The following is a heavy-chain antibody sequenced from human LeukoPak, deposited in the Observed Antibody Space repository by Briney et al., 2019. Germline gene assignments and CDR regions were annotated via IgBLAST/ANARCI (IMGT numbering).Heavy chain of an antibody. J-gene: IGHJ5*02. CDR3: ARGPRFCSSVSCFTSWFDP. Sequence: GASVKVSCKASGYTFTSYDINWVRQATGQGLEWMGWMNPNSGNTGYAQKFQGRVTITRNTSISTAYMELSSLRSEDTAVYYCARGPRFCSSVSCFTSWFDPWGQGTLVTVSS. D-gene: IGHD2-2*02. CDR2: MNPNSGNT. CDR1: GYTFTSYD. V-gene: IGHV1-8*03.